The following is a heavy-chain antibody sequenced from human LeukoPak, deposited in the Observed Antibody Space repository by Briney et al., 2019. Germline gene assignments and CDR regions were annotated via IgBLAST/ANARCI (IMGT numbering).Heavy chain of an antibody. CDR2: INCNSGGA. CDR1: GYTFSGHH. V-gene: IGHV1-2*02. CDR3: ARSDQQMAYDAFDI. D-gene: IGHD5-24*01. J-gene: IGHJ3*02. Sequence: ASVKVSCKASGYTFSGHHMHWVRQAPGQGLEWMGWINCNSGGAKYAQIFQGRVTMTRDTSFSTAYMELSRLRSDDTAVYYCARSDQQMAYDAFDIWGQGTMVTVSS.